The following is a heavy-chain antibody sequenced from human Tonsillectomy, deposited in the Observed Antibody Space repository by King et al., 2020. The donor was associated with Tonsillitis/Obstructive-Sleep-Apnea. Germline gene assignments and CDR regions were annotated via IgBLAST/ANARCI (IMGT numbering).Heavy chain of an antibody. Sequence: VQLVESGAEVKKPGESLKISCKGSGYSFTSYWIGWVRQMPGKGLEWMGIIYPGDSDTRYSPSFQGQVTISADKSISTAYLQWSSLKASDTAMYYCARHCAGDSSGYYSHYYGMDVWGQGTTVTVSS. D-gene: IGHD3-22*01. V-gene: IGHV5-51*03. J-gene: IGHJ6*02. CDR1: GYSFTSYW. CDR2: IYPGDSDT. CDR3: ARHCAGDSSGYYSHYYGMDV.